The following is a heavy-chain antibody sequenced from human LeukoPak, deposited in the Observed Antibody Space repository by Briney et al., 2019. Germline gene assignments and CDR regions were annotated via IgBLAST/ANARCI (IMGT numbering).Heavy chain of an antibody. CDR2: ISGSGGST. V-gene: IGHV3-23*01. CDR1: GFTFSSYA. J-gene: IGHJ3*02. Sequence: QSWGSLRLSCAASGFTFSSYAMSWVRQAPGKGLEWVSAISGSGGSTYYADSVKGRFTISRDNSKNTLYLQMNSLTAADTAVYYCAKEQGRRLLWFGGDAFDIWGQGTMVTVSS. CDR3: AKEQGRRLLWFGGDAFDI. D-gene: IGHD3-10*01.